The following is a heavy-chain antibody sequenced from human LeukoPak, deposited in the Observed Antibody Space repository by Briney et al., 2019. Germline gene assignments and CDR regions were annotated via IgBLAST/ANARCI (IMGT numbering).Heavy chain of an antibody. CDR1: GGSFSGYY. CDR3: ARGGLVRGTINSLIGFDI. V-gene: IGHV4-34*01. Sequence: SETLSLTCAVYGGSFSGYYWSWIRQPPGKGLEWIGEINHSGSTNYNPSLKSRVTISLDTSKNQFSLQLNSVTPEDTALYYCARGGLVRGTINSLIGFDIWGQGIMVTVSS. D-gene: IGHD3-10*01. CDR2: INHSGST. J-gene: IGHJ3*02.